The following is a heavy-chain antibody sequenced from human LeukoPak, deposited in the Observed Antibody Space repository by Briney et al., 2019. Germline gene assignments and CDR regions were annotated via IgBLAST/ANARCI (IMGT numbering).Heavy chain of an antibody. CDR2: INPNSGGA. J-gene: IGHJ4*02. CDR3: ASRPGYSSGWYRVDY. Sequence: GASVKVSCKASGYSFTNYYIHWVRQAPGQGLEWMGWINPNSGGANYAQKFQGRVTMTGDTSISTAYMELSRLRSDDTAVYYCASRPGYSSGWYRVDYRGQGTLVTVSS. V-gene: IGHV1-2*02. CDR1: GYSFTNYY. D-gene: IGHD6-19*01.